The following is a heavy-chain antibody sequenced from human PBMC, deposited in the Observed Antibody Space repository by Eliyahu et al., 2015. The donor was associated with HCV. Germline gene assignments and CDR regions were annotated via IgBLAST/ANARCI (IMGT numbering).Heavy chain of an antibody. J-gene: IGHJ4*02. D-gene: IGHD3-3*01. V-gene: IGHV4-61*02. CDR1: GDSIGTESYF. Sequence: QVQLQESGPGLVKPSQTLSLTCSVSGDSIGTESYFWNWIRQPAGEGLEWIGRIYKDGSTNYNPSLKTRVSMSIDTSKDQISLQLSSVTAADTAVYYCAREGVLRFLEWPYYYFDFWGQGTLVTVSS. CDR2: IYKDGST. CDR3: AREGVLRFLEWPYYYFDF.